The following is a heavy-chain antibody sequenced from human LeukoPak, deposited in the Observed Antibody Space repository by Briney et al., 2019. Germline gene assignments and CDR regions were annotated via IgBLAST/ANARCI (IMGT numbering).Heavy chain of an antibody. CDR1: GYTFTNYG. J-gene: IGHJ4*02. V-gene: IGHV1-18*01. Sequence: ASVKVSCKTSGYTFTNYGLSWVRHAPGQGLEWMGWISPYYGATNYVQNFQGRVTMTTDTSTSTVYMELRSLRSDDTAVYYCARMNYGEGLDFWGQGALVTVSS. CDR3: ARMNYGEGLDF. D-gene: IGHD4-17*01. CDR2: ISPYYGAT.